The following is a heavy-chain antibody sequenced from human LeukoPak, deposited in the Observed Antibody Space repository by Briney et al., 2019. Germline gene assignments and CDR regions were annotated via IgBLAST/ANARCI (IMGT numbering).Heavy chain of an antibody. CDR3: AGGAN. CDR1: GFRFSGYW. Sequence: GGSLRLSCEASGFRFSGYWLNWVRQAPGQGLEWVANINPDGSGKYYVDSVKGRFTISRDDAKNSLYLQMNSLSAEDAAVYYCAGGANWGQGTPVTVSS. V-gene: IGHV3-7*04. J-gene: IGHJ4*02. CDR2: INPDGSGK.